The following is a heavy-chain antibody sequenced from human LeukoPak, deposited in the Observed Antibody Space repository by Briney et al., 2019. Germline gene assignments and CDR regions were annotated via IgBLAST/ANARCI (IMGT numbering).Heavy chain of an antibody. D-gene: IGHD3-3*01. CDR3: ARGPPEWLLSYGMDV. J-gene: IGHJ6*02. CDR2: IYYGGST. V-gene: IGHV4-31*03. Sequence: SETLSLTCTVSGGSISSGGYYWSWIRQHPGKGLEWIGYIYYGGSTYYNPSLKSRVTISVDTSKNQFSLKLSSVTAADTAVYYCARGPPEWLLSYGMDVWGQGTTVTVSS. CDR1: GGSISSGGYY.